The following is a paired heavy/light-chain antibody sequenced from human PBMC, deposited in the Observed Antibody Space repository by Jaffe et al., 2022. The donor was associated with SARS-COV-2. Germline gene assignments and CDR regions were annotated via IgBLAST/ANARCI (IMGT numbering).Heavy chain of an antibody. CDR2: IYPGDSDT. Sequence: EVQLVQSGAEVKKPGESVKISCKGSGYSFTSYWIGWVRQMPGKGLEWMGIIYPGDSDTRYSPSFQGQVTISADKSISTAYLQWSSLKASDTAMYYCARDGDSSGYYYPHYWGQGTLVTVSS. CDR3: ARDGDSSGYYYPHY. J-gene: IGHJ4*02. D-gene: IGHD3-22*01. V-gene: IGHV5-51*01. CDR1: GYSFTSYW.
Light chain of an antibody. CDR3: YSTDSSGKV. CDR2: EDS. Sequence: SYELTQPPSVSVSPGQTARITCSGDALPKKYTYWYQQKSGRAPVLVIYEDSRRPSGIPERFSGSRSGTMATLTLSGAQVEDEADYYCYSTDSSGKVFGGGTRLTVL. J-gene: IGLJ2*01. V-gene: IGLV3-10*01. CDR1: ALPKKY.